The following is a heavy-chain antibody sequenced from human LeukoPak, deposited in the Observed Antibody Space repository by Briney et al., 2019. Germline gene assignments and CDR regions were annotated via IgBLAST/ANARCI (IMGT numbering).Heavy chain of an antibody. Sequence: SQTLSLTCTVSGGSISSGGYYWSWIRQHPGKGLEGIGYIYYSESTYYNPSLKSRITISVDTSKNQFSLKLSSVTVADTAVYYCARHLARATTGDYFDHWGQGSLATVSS. CDR3: ARHLARATTGDYFDH. J-gene: IGHJ4*02. D-gene: IGHD4-17*01. CDR2: IYYSEST. V-gene: IGHV4-31*03. CDR1: GGSISSGGYY.